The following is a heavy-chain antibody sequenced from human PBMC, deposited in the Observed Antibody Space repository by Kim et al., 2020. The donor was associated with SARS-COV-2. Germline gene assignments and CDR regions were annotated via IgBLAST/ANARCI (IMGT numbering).Heavy chain of an antibody. V-gene: IGHV1-2*02. J-gene: IGHJ3*02. CDR3: ASLIVVVPAADAFDI. D-gene: IGHD2-2*01. Sequence: QKFQGRVTMTRDTSLSTAYMELSRLRSDDTAVYYCASLIVVVPAADAFDIWGQGTMVTVSS.